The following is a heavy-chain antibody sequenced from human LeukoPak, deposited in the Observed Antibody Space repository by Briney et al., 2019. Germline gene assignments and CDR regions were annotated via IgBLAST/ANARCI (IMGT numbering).Heavy chain of an antibody. Sequence: SETLSLTCTVSGDSISSSSSYWGWIRQPPGKGLEWIGSIYYSGSTYYNPSLKSRVTISVDTSKNQFSLKLSSVTAADTAVYYCATSLTYYYDSSGYSADYWGQGTLVTVSS. J-gene: IGHJ4*02. CDR1: GDSISSSSSY. CDR3: ATSLTYYYDSSGYSADY. V-gene: IGHV4-39*07. D-gene: IGHD3-22*01. CDR2: IYYSGST.